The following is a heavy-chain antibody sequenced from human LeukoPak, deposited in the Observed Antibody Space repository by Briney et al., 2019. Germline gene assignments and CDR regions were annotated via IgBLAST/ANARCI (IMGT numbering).Heavy chain of an antibody. CDR1: GFTVSSNY. CDR3: AKDGSTALNQYYFDY. J-gene: IGHJ4*02. D-gene: IGHD3-16*02. CDR2: IYSGGST. Sequence: PGGSLRLSCAASGFTVSSNYMSWVRQAPGKGLEWVSVIYSGGSTYYADSVKGRFTISRDNSKNTLYLQMNSLRAEDTAVYYCAKDGSTALNQYYFDYWGQGTLVTVSS. V-gene: IGHV3-53*05.